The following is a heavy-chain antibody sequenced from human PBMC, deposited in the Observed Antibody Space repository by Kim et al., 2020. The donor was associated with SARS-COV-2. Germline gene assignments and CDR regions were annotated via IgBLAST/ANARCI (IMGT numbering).Heavy chain of an antibody. D-gene: IGHD4-17*01. V-gene: IGHV1-18*01. Sequence: ASVKVSCKASGYTFDNYAFAWVRQAPGQGLEWMGWISAYTGDTNYAQSFADRVTMTTETSTNTAYLELRSLKADDTAVYFCARHVYGDYDSDFWGQGTLVTVSS. CDR3: ARHVYGDYDSDF. CDR2: ISAYTGDT. J-gene: IGHJ4*02. CDR1: GYTFDNYA.